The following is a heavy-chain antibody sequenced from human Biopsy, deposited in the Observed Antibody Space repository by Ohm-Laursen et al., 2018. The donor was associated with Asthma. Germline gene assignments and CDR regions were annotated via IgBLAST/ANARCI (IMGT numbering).Heavy chain of an antibody. CDR2: HDHEEGGT. D-gene: IGHD4-17*01. V-gene: IGHV1-24*01. J-gene: IGHJ4*02. Sequence: VSVKVSCKISGYSLTDLSMHWVRQAPGQGLEWMGGHDHEEGGTVNAWRFQGRVTMTEDTSTDTAHMELSSLSSDDTAVYYCASDFPKDYVRYNFQFWGQGTLVTVSS. CDR3: ASDFPKDYVRYNFQF. CDR1: GYSLTDLS.